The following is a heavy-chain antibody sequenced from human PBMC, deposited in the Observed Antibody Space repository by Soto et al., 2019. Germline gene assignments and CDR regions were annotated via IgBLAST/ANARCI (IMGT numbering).Heavy chain of an antibody. V-gene: IGHV3-21*01. D-gene: IGHD3-22*01. Sequence: GGSLRLSCAASGFPFSSYSMNWVRQAPGKGLEWVSSISSSSSYIYYADSVKGRFTISRENAKNSLYLQMNSLRAGDTAVYYCARASSMIADAFDIWGQGTMVTVSS. CDR2: ISSSSSYI. CDR3: ARASSMIADAFDI. CDR1: GFPFSSYS. J-gene: IGHJ3*02.